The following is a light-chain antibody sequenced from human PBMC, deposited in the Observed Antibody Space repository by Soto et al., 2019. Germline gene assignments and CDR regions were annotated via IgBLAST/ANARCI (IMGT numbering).Light chain of an antibody. J-gene: IGLJ3*02. CDR3: TSFARGSTLV. Sequence: QSVLTQPAAVSGSPGQSITISCTGTSSDVGNYNLVSWYQQYPGKAPKLMIYATSKRPSGVSNRFSGSKSGDTASLTISGLKAEDETDYYFTSFARGSTLVFGGGTKLTVL. V-gene: IGLV2-23*01. CDR1: SSDVGNYNL. CDR2: ATS.